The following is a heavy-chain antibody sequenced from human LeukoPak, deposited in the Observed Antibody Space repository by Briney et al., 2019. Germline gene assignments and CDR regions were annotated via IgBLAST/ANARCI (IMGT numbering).Heavy chain of an antibody. CDR1: GGSFSGYY. J-gene: IGHJ4*02. CDR3: AGGEDGGSGWVPLDY. CDR2: INHSGST. Sequence: PSETLSLTCAVYGGSFSGYYWSWIRQPPGKGLEWIGEINHSGSTNYNPSLKSRVTISVDTSKNQFSLKLSAVTAADTAVYYCAGGEDGGSGWVPLDYWGQGTLVTVSS. D-gene: IGHD6-19*01. V-gene: IGHV4-34*01.